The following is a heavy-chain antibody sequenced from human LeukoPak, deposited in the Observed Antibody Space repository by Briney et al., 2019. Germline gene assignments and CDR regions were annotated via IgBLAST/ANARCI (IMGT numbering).Heavy chain of an antibody. CDR1: GFAFISYG. CDR3: AKDRGRYSSSWYYFDY. V-gene: IGHV3-30*18. D-gene: IGHD6-13*01. J-gene: IGHJ4*02. Sequence: GSLILSCAASGFAFISYGMHWVRQAPGKGLEGVAVISYDGSNKYYADSVKGRFTISRDNSKNTLYLQMNSLRAEDTAVYYCAKDRGRYSSSWYYFDYWGQGTLVTVSS. CDR2: ISYDGSNK.